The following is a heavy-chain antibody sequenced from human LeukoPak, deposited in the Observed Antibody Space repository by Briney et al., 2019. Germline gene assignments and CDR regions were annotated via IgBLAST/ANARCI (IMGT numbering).Heavy chain of an antibody. D-gene: IGHD3-22*01. J-gene: IGHJ4*02. Sequence: PSETLSLTCTVSGGSISSSTYYWGWIRQPPGKGLEWIGSIYYSGSTYYNPSLRSRVTISADTSKNQFSLKLSSVTAADTAVYYCARVPYYDSSGYLDYWGQGTLVTVSS. CDR2: IYYSGST. CDR3: ARVPYYDSSGYLDY. CDR1: GGSISSSTYY. V-gene: IGHV4-39*07.